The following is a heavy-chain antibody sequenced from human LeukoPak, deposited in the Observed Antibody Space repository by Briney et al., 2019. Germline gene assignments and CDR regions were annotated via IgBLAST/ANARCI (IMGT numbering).Heavy chain of an antibody. CDR3: ARLPGIAVAGPESGFDP. Sequence: SETLSLTCTVSGGSISSYYWSWIRQPPGKGLEWIGYIYYSGSTNYNPSLKSRVPISVDTSKNQFSLKLSSVTAADTAVYYCARLPGIAVAGPESGFDPWGQGTLVTVSS. D-gene: IGHD6-19*01. CDR2: IYYSGST. J-gene: IGHJ5*02. V-gene: IGHV4-59*08. CDR1: GGSISSYY.